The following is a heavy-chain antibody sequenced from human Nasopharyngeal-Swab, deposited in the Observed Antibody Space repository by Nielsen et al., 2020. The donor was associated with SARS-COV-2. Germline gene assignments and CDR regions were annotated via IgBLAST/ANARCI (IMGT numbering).Heavy chain of an antibody. CDR2: IYYSGST. J-gene: IGHJ6*02. Sequence: RQAPGKGLEWIGYIYYSGSTYYNPSLKSRVTISVDTSKNQFSLKLSSVTAADTAVYYCARDRVVPAAMWAYYYYYGMDAWGQGTTVTVSS. D-gene: IGHD2-2*01. V-gene: IGHV4-31*02. CDR3: ARDRVVPAAMWAYYYYYGMDA.